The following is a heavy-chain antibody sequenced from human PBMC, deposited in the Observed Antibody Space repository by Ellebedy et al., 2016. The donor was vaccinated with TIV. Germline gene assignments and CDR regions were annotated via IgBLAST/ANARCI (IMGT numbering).Heavy chain of an antibody. D-gene: IGHD3-22*01. CDR3: TNRGAYYSHSSGYYYVDY. Sequence: GESLKISCAVSGFTFSNAWMSWVRQAPGKGLEWVGRIKSETDGGTTDYAAPVKDRFTISRDDSKNTLYLQMNSLKPEDTAVYYCTNRGAYYSHSSGYYYVDYWGQGTLVTVSS. CDR2: IKSETDGGTT. V-gene: IGHV3-15*01. J-gene: IGHJ4*02. CDR1: GFTFSNAW.